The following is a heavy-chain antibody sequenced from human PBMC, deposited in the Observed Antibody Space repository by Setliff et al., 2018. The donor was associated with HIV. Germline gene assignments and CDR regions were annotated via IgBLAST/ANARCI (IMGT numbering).Heavy chain of an antibody. J-gene: IGHJ4*02. V-gene: IGHV1-46*04. CDR3: ARVRPAPGAALDY. CDR2: IDPGSGAA. CDR1: GYNFSPYR. Sequence: ASVKVSCKTSGYNFSPYRIHWVRLAPGQGLEWIGIIDPGSGAATYAQKLQGRITMTRDTSTTTVYMHLNSLTSDDSAVYFCARVRPAPGAALDYWGQGTLVTVSS. D-gene: IGHD6-13*01.